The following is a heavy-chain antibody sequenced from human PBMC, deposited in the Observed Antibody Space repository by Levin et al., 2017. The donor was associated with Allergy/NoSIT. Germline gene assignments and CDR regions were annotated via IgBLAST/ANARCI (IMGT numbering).Heavy chain of an antibody. V-gene: IGHV1-69*02. CDR1: GGTFSSYT. Sequence: GASVKVSCKASGGTFSSYTISWVRQAPGQGLEWMGRIIPILGIANYAQKFQGRVTITADKSTSTAYMELSSLRSEDTAVYYCARGVKYYCSGGSCYSVPFDYWGQGTLVTVSS. D-gene: IGHD2-15*01. J-gene: IGHJ4*02. CDR3: ARGVKYYCSGGSCYSVPFDY. CDR2: IIPILGIA.